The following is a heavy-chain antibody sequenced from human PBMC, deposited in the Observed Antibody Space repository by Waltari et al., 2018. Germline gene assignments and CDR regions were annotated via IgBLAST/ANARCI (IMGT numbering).Heavy chain of an antibody. CDR2: VQRSGRT. CDR3: ARDRGRGIYLDS. CDR1: W. V-gene: IGHV4-4*01. Sequence: WGGWGRQPQGKGLEWFGRVQRSGRTNYNPSFASRVTVSIDTSTNQFSLKVTSATAADTAVHFCARDRGRGIYLDSWGQGTLVTVSP. J-gene: IGHJ4*02. D-gene: IGHD2-15*01.